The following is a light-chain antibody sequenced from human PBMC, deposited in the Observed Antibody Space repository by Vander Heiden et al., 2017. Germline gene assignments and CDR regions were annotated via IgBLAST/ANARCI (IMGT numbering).Light chain of an antibody. CDR2: GAS. V-gene: IGKV3-20*01. J-gene: IGKJ4*01. CDR3: QQECSSPIT. Sequence: ELVLPPSPAPLSSSPGERATLSCRASQSVSSSYLAWYQQKPGQAPRLLIYGASSRATGIPDRFSGSGSGTDFTLTISRLEPEDFAVYYCQQECSSPITFGGGTKVDIK. CDR1: QSVSSSY.